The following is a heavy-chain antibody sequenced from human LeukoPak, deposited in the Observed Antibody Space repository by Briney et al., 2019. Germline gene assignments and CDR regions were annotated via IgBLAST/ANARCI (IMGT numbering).Heavy chain of an antibody. CDR1: GYTFTGYY. CDR2: INPNSGGT. V-gene: IGHV1-2*02. D-gene: IGHD2-2*01. CDR3: ARDYRGLGYCSSTSCSTEYYYYYMDV. J-gene: IGHJ6*03. Sequence: ASVKVSCKASGYTFTGYYMHWVRQAPGQGLEWMGWINPNSGGTNYAQKFQGRVTMTRDTSISTAYMELSRLRSDDTAVYYCARDYRGLGYCSSTSCSTEYYYYYMDVWGKGTTVTISS.